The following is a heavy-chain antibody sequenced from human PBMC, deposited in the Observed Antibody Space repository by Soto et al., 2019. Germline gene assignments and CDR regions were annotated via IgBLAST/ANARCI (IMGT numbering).Heavy chain of an antibody. CDR1: GFTFSSYS. Sequence: PGGSLRLSCAASGFTFSSYSMNWVRQAPGKGLEWVSSISSSSSYIYYADSVKGRFTISRDNAKNSLYLQMNSLRAEDTAVYYCARDRPPSVQLWFLVEAFDIWGQGTMVTVSS. D-gene: IGHD5-18*01. CDR3: ARDRPPSVQLWFLVEAFDI. V-gene: IGHV3-21*01. J-gene: IGHJ3*02. CDR2: ISSSSSYI.